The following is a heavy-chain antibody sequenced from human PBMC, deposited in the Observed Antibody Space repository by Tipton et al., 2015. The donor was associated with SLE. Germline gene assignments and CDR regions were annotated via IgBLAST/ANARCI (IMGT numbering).Heavy chain of an antibody. CDR2: IKSKTDGGTT. D-gene: IGHD6-19*01. CDR3: ARDTAQYSSGWYLIDY. CDR1: GFTFSNAW. J-gene: IGHJ4*02. Sequence: GSLRLSCAASGFTFSNAWMSWVRQAPGKGLEWVGRIKSKTDGGTTDYAAPVKGRFTISRDDSKNTLYLQMNSLKTEDTAVYYCARDTAQYSSGWYLIDYWGQGTLVTVSS. V-gene: IGHV3-15*01.